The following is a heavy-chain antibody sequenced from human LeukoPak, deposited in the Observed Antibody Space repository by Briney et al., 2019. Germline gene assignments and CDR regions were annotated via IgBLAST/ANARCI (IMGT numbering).Heavy chain of an antibody. J-gene: IGHJ5*02. V-gene: IGHV3-30-3*01. Sequence: PGGSLRLSCAASGFTFSSYAMHWVRQAPGKGLEWVAVISYDGSNKYYADSVKGRFTISRDNSKNTLYLQMNSLRAEDTAVYYCAKDSSGYPFRDWFDPWGQGTLVTVSS. D-gene: IGHD6-19*01. CDR3: AKDSSGYPFRDWFDP. CDR1: GFTFSSYA. CDR2: ISYDGSNK.